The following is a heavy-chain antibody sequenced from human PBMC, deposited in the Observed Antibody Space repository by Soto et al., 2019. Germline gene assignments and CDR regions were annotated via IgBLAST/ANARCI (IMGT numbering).Heavy chain of an antibody. CDR3: AREGYSSSYLYYYYGMDV. D-gene: IGHD6-13*01. Sequence: SETLSLTCAVSGGSISSSNWWSWVRQPPGKGLEWIGEIYHSGSTNYNPSLKSRVTISVDKSKNQFSLKLSSVTAADTAVYYCAREGYSSSYLYYYYGMDVWGQGTTVTVSS. J-gene: IGHJ6*02. V-gene: IGHV4-4*02. CDR2: IYHSGST. CDR1: GGSISSSNW.